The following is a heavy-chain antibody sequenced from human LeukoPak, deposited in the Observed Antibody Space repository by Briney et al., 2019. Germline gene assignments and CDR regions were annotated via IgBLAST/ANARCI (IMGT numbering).Heavy chain of an antibody. CDR1: GFTFSSYA. J-gene: IGHJ1*01. V-gene: IGHV3-23*01. CDR2: ISGSGGST. CDR3: ATRITMIVVVISDDAEYFQH. Sequence: QPGGPLRLSCAASGFTFSSYAMSWVRQAPGKGLEWVSAISGSGGSTYYADSVKGRFTISRDNSKNTLYLQMNSLRAEDTAVYYCATRITMIVVVISDDAEYFQHWGQGTLVTVSS. D-gene: IGHD3-22*01.